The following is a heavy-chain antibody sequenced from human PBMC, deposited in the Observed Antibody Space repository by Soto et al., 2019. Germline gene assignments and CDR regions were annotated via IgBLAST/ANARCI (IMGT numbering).Heavy chain of an antibody. CDR2: IYYSGST. Sequence: SYSLSLSCAVCGGCICIYYWGWLWQPSGKGLEWIGYIYYSGSTNYNPSLKSRVTISVDTSKNQFSLKLSSVTAADTAVYYCARQHSFGHGFDPWGQGTLLTV. D-gene: IGHD1-26*01. CDR3: ARQHSFGHGFDP. CDR1: GGCICIYY. V-gene: IGHV4-59*07. J-gene: IGHJ5*02.